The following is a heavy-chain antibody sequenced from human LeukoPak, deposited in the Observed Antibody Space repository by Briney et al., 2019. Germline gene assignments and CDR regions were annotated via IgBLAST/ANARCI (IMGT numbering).Heavy chain of an antibody. J-gene: IGHJ4*02. CDR1: GFTFGSYA. CDR3: ARDRSSSPFDY. CDR2: ISYDGSNK. D-gene: IGHD6-6*01. Sequence: GGSLRLSCAASGFTFGSYARHWVRQAPDKGLEWVAVISYDGSNKYYADSVKGRFTISRDNSKNTLYLQMNSLRAEDTAVYYCARDRSSSPFDYWGQGTLVTVSS. V-gene: IGHV3-30*04.